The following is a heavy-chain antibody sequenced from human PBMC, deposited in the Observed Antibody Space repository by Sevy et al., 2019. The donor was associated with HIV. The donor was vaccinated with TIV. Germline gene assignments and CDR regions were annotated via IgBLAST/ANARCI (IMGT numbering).Heavy chain of an antibody. CDR1: GFTFGDYA. Sequence: GWSLRLSCTASGFTFGDYAMSWFRQAPGKGLQWVAFLKSKPYGGTVDHAASVKGRFTMSRDDSKSIAYLQMNDPKTEDTGVYYCTRRKGAQSIFDYWGQGALVTVSS. CDR2: LKSKPYGGTV. J-gene: IGHJ4*02. D-gene: IGHD1-26*01. CDR3: TRRKGAQSIFDY. V-gene: IGHV3-49*03.